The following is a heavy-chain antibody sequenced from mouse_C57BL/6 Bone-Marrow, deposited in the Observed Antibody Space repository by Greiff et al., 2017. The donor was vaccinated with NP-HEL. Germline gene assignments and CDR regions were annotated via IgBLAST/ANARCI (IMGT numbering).Heavy chain of an antibody. CDR2: IDPENGDT. V-gene: IGHV14-4*01. CDR3: TTHYYYGSSPYWYFDV. J-gene: IGHJ1*03. CDR1: GFTITDDY. D-gene: IGHD1-1*01. Sequence: VQLQQSGAELVRPGASVKLSCTASGFTITDDYMHWVKQRPEQGLEWIGWIDPENGDTEYASKFQGKATITADTSSNTAYLQLSSLTSEDTAVYYCTTHYYYGSSPYWYFDVWGTGTTVTVSS.